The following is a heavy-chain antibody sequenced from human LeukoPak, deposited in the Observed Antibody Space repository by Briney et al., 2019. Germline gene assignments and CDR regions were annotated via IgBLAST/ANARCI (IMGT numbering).Heavy chain of an antibody. CDR1: GFIFSSYG. CDR2: ISSSSSTI. CDR3: ARGSGVPGDY. V-gene: IGHV3-48*01. Sequence: GGSLRLSCAASGFIFSSYGMNWVRQAPGKGLEWVSYISSSSSTIYYADSVKGRFTISRDNAKNSLCLQMNSLRAEDTAVYYCARGSGVPGDYWGQGTLVTVSS. D-gene: IGHD2-2*01. J-gene: IGHJ4*02.